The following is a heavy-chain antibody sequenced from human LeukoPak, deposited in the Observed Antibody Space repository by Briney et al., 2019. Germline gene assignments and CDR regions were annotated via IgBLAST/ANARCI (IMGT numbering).Heavy chain of an antibody. CDR2: IIAILDTA. V-gene: IGHV1-69*10. J-gene: IGHJ5*02. CDR1: GGSFSDYS. D-gene: IGHD5-12*01. Sequence: SVRVSCTASGGSFSDYSISWVRQAPGQGLEWMGGIIAILDTAHYAQKFQGRFTITADKSTTTVYMELSSLRSDDTAVYYCVRSGYDYDWFDPWGQGTLVTVSS. CDR3: VRSGYDYDWFDP.